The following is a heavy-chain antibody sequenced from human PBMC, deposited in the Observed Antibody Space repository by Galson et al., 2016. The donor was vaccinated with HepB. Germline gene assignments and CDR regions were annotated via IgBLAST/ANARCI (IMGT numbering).Heavy chain of an antibody. Sequence: SLRLSCAASGFMFTNYAIHWVRQAPGKGLEWVAVISYDGRKKYQAESVKGRFTVSRDNSKNTLYLQMNSLRVEDTAIYYCVLGCSGSSCYVSWGQGTLVTASS. V-gene: IGHV3-30*03. D-gene: IGHD1-26*01. CDR3: VLGCSGSSCYVS. CDR2: ISYDGRKK. J-gene: IGHJ4*02. CDR1: GFMFTNYA.